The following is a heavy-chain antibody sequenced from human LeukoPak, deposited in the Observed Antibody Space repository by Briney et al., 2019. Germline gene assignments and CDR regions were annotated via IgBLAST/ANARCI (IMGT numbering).Heavy chain of an antibody. CDR2: VYYTGST. CDR1: GASISTLY. V-gene: IGHV4-59*08. J-gene: IGHJ4*02. D-gene: IGHD6-6*01. CDR3: ARHGMYSSSSYFDY. Sequence: SETLSLTCSVSGASISTLYWSWIRQPPGKGLEWIGYVYYTGSTNYNPSLKSRVTIFPDTSKNQFSLRLTSVTAADTAVYYCARHGMYSSSSYFDYLGQGTLVTVSS.